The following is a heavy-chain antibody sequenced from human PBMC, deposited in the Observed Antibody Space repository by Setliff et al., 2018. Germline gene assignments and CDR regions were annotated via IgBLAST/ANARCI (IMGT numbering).Heavy chain of an antibody. D-gene: IGHD2-21*01. J-gene: IGHJ6*03. Sequence: SETLSLTCTVSGGSISSSNWWTWVRQPPGKGLEWIGEIHHSGSINYNPSLKSRVTMSVDKSKNQFSLKLTSVTAADTAVYYCARGLEGEDYFYYMDVWGKGNTVTVSS. CDR1: GGSISSSNW. CDR2: IHHSGSI. V-gene: IGHV4-4*02. CDR3: ARGLEGEDYFYYMDV.